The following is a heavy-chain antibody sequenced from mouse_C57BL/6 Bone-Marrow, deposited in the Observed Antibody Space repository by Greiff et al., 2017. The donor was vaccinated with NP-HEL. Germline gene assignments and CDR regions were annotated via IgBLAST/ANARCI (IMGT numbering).Heavy chain of an antibody. V-gene: IGHV1-82*01. Sequence: QVQLQQSGPELVKPGASVKISCKASGYAFSSSWMNWVKQRPGKGLEWIGRIYPGDGDTNYNGKFKGQATLTADKSSSTAYMQLSSLTSEYSAVYCCAGGTPDDRGQGTTLTVSS. CDR3: AGGTPDD. J-gene: IGHJ2*01. D-gene: IGHD4-1*01. CDR2: IYPGDGDT. CDR1: GYAFSSSW.